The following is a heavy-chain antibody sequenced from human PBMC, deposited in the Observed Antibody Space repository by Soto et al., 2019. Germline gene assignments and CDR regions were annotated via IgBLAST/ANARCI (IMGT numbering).Heavy chain of an antibody. Sequence: SETLSLTCTVSGGSISSSSYYWGWIRQPPGKGLEWIGSIYYSGSTYDNPSLKSRVTISVDTSKNQFSLKLSSVTAADTAVYYCVRELKLGTGFDYWGQGTLVTVSS. CDR1: GGSISSSSYY. J-gene: IGHJ4*02. CDR3: VRELKLGTGFDY. CDR2: IYYSGST. D-gene: IGHD7-27*01. V-gene: IGHV4-39*07.